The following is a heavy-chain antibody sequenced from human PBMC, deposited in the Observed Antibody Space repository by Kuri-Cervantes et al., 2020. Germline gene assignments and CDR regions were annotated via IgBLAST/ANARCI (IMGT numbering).Heavy chain of an antibody. CDR2: INPNSGGT. Sequence: ASVKVSCKASGYTFIAYYLNWVRQAPGQGLEWMGWINPNSGGTNYAPKFQGRVTMTRDTSINTVYMELTNLRSDVTAIYYCARDHSGGWFDPWGQGVLVTVSS. V-gene: IGHV1-2*02. J-gene: IGHJ5*02. CDR1: GYTFIAYY. CDR3: ARDHSGGWFDP. D-gene: IGHD1-26*01.